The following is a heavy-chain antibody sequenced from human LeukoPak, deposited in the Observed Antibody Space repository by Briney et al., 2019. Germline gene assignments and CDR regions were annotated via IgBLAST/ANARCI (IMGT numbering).Heavy chain of an antibody. D-gene: IGHD3-16*01. V-gene: IGHV3-48*01. CDR2: IRSESSST. CDR3: VRDLNWAFDY. Sequence: PGGSLRLSCAASGFTFSRYTMNWVRQAPGQELEWISNIRSESSSTTYADSVKGRFTISRDNAKNSLYLQINSLRAEDTAVYYCVRDLNWAFDYWGQGTLVTVSS. CDR1: GFTFSRYT. J-gene: IGHJ4*02.